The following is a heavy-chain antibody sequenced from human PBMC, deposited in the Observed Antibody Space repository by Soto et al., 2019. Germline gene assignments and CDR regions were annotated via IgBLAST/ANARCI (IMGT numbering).Heavy chain of an antibody. V-gene: IGHV1-8*01. D-gene: IGHD2-2*01. J-gene: IGHJ6*03. CDR1: GYTFTSYD. CDR2: MNPNRGNT. Sequence: QVQLVQSGAEVKKPGASVKVSCKASGYTFTSYDINWGRQATGQGLEWMGWMNPNRGNTGYAQKFQGRVTMTRNTAISTAYMALDSLRSEDTAVYYCARTAKIVVVPAVTNRYYYYYMDDWGKGTTVTVSS. CDR3: ARTAKIVVVPAVTNRYYYYYMDD.